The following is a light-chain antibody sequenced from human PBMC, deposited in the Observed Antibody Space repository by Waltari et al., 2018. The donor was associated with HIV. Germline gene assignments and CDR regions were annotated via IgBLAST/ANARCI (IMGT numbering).Light chain of an antibody. V-gene: IGLV8-61*01. J-gene: IGLJ2*01. Sequence: QTVVTQEPSFSVSPGGTVTLTCGLSSGSVSTSYYPSWYQQAPGQARRTRSYSTNTRSSGVPDRFSGSIIGNEAALAIAGAQADDESDYYCVRYMGSGMVFGGGTKLTVL. CDR3: VRYMGSGMV. CDR2: STN. CDR1: SGSVSTSYY.